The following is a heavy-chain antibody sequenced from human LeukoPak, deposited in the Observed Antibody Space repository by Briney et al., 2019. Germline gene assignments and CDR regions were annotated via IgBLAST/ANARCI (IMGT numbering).Heavy chain of an antibody. CDR2: IKTKTDGGTT. CDR3: TTHRGYSSSPTFDY. V-gene: IGHV3-15*01. Sequence: GGSLRLSCAASGFTFSIASMSWVRQAPGKGLEWVGQIKTKTDGGTTDHAAPAKGRFTISRDDSKNTLYLQMSSLKTEDTAVYYCTTHRGYSSSPTFDYWGQGTLVTVSS. D-gene: IGHD6-13*01. CDR1: GFTFSIAS. J-gene: IGHJ4*02.